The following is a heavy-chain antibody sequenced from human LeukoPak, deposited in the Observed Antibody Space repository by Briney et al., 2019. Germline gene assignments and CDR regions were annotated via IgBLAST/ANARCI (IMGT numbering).Heavy chain of an antibody. CDR1: GGTFSSYA. CDR3: ARLGEGDAFDI. V-gene: IGHV1-69*06. J-gene: IGHJ3*02. Sequence: SVKVSCKASGGTFSSYAISWVRQAPGQGLEWMGRIIPIFGTANYAQKFQGRVTITADKSTSTAYMELGSLRSEDTAVYYCARLGEGDAFDIWGQGTMVTVSS. D-gene: IGHD3-10*01. CDR2: IIPIFGTA.